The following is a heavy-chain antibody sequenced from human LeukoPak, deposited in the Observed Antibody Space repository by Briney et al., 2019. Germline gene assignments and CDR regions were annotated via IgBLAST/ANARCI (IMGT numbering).Heavy chain of an antibody. CDR2: IYYSGST. CDR1: GGSISSGGYY. V-gene: IGHV4-61*08. D-gene: IGHD5-18*01. Sequence: SETLSLTCTVSGGSISSGGYYWSWIRQHPGKGLEWIGYIYYSGSTNYNPSLKSRVTISVDTSKNQFSLKLSSVTAADTAVYYCAGSPSATAMAPENYYYMDVWGKGTTVTVSS. J-gene: IGHJ6*03. CDR3: AGSPSATAMAPENYYYMDV.